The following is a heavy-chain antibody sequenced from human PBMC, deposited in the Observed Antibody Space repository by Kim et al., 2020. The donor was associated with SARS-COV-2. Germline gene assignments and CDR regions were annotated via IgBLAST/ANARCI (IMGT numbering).Heavy chain of an antibody. J-gene: IGHJ4*02. V-gene: IGHV1-69*13. Sequence: SVKVSCKASGGTFSSSAISWVRQAPGQGLEGWVGVICIVCRGKSGEKFQDRVNIHAVESTSTAYMELSRLTSEDTALYYCTTSSNFYGSGTSKYYFDYWGQGTLVTVSS. CDR1: GGTFSSSA. CDR2: VICIVCRG. D-gene: IGHD3-10*01. CDR3: TTSSNFYGSGTSKYYFDY.